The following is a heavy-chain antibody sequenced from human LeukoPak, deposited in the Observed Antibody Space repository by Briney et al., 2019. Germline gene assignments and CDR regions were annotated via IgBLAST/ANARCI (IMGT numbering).Heavy chain of an antibody. CDR2: IYYSGST. V-gene: IGHV4-31*03. CDR3: ARDPRPTDVLLWFGDSNYSMDV. CDR1: GGSISSGGYY. D-gene: IGHD3-10*01. Sequence: SETLSLTCTVSGGSISSGGYYWSWIRQHPGKGLEWIGYIYYSGSTYYNPSLKSRVTISVDTSKNQFSLKLSSVTAADTAVYYCARDPRPTDVLLWFGDSNYSMDVWGKGTTVTVSS. J-gene: IGHJ6*04.